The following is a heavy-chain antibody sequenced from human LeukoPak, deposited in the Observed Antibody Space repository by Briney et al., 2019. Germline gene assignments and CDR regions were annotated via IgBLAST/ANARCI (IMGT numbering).Heavy chain of an antibody. J-gene: IGHJ5*02. V-gene: IGHV1-69*13. CDR1: GYTFTSYA. Sequence: GASVKVSCKASGYTFTSYAISWVRQAPGQGLEWMGGIIPIFGTANYAQKFQDRVTITADESTSTAYMELSSLRSEDTAVYYCARGPLNVYSSSWSRGWFDPWGQGTLVTVSS. CDR2: IIPIFGTA. D-gene: IGHD6-13*01. CDR3: ARGPLNVYSSSWSRGWFDP.